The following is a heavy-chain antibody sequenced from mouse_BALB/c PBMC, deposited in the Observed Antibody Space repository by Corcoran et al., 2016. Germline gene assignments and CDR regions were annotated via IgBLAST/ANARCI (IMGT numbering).Heavy chain of an antibody. CDR3: ARSGFYAMDY. CDR1: GYSFTGYY. Sequence: EVPLQQSGPELVKHGASVKISCKASGYSFTGYYMHWVKQSHVKSLEWIGRINPYNGATSYNQNFKDKASLTVDKSSSTAYMELHSLTSEDSVVYYCARSGFYAMDYWGQGTSVTVSS. J-gene: IGHJ4*01. V-gene: IGHV1S30*01. CDR2: INPYNGAT.